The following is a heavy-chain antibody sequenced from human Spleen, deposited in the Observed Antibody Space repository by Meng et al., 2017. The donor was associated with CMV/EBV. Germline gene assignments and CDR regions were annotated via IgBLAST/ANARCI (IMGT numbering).Heavy chain of an antibody. J-gene: IGHJ5*02. D-gene: IGHD6-13*01. Sequence: ASVKVSCKASGYTFTSYGISWVRQAPGQGLEWMGWISAYNGNTNYAQKLQGRVTMTTDTSTSTAYMELRSLRSDDTAVYYCARVVPGIGIFASGKVLWFGPWGQGTLVTVSS. CDR2: ISAYNGNT. CDR1: GYTFTSYG. CDR3: ARVVPGIGIFASGKVLWFGP. V-gene: IGHV1-18*01.